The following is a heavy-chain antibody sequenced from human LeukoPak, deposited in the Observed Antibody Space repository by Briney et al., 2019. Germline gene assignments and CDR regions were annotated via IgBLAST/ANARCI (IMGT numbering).Heavy chain of an antibody. CDR1: GFTLSNYW. Sequence: GGSLRLSCAASGFTLSNYWMSWVRQAPGKGLEWVANIKQDGSKLSYVDSVKGRFTVTRDNAKNSLYLQMNSLRAEDTAVYYCARWEARDTWVYDYWGQGTLVTVSS. V-gene: IGHV3-7*01. CDR2: IKQDGSKL. J-gene: IGHJ4*02. D-gene: IGHD1-26*01. CDR3: ARWEARDTWVYDY.